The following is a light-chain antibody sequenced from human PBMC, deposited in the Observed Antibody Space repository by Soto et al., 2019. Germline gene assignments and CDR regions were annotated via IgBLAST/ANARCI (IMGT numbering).Light chain of an antibody. J-gene: IGLJ1*01. Sequence: QSVLTQPPSLSAAPGQKVTISCSGSSSNIGNKLVSWYQQLPGTAPKLLIYDNDKRPSGIPDRFSASKSGTSATLGITGLQTGDEADYFCGTYDTSLSACVFGPGTKVTVL. CDR3: GTYDTSLSACV. V-gene: IGLV1-51*01. CDR1: SSNIGNKL. CDR2: DND.